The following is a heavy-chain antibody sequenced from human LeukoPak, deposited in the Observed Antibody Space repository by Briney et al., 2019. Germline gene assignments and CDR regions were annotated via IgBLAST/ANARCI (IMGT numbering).Heavy chain of an antibody. CDR3: AKAPPAATKYYYGMDV. CDR1: GFTFNNYA. V-gene: IGHV3-23*01. J-gene: IGHJ6*02. CDR2: VSGRGDGT. D-gene: IGHD2-15*01. Sequence: GGSLRLSCAASGFTFNNYAMTWVRQAPGKGLEWVSAVSGRGDGTYYANSVKGRFTISRDNSKNTLYLEMNSLRAEDTAVYHCAKAPPAATKYYYGMDVWGQGTTVTVSS.